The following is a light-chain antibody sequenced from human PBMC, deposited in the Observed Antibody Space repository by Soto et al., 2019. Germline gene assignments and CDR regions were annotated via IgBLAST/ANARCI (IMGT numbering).Light chain of an antibody. J-gene: IGLJ2*01. Sequence: QSVLTQPPSASGTPGQTIAISCSGGTSNIGSHTVNWLQQLPGTAPRLLIYSNTQRPSGVPDRFSGSKSGTSASLAISGLQSEYEGDYYCATWDDSLNGVVFGGGTQLTVL. CDR2: SNT. CDR3: ATWDDSLNGVV. V-gene: IGLV1-44*01. CDR1: TSNIGSHT.